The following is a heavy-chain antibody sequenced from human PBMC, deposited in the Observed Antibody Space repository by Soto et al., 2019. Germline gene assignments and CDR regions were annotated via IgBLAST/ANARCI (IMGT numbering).Heavy chain of an antibody. J-gene: IGHJ4*02. V-gene: IGHV3-30*18. Sequence: QVQLVESGGGVVQPGRSLRLSCAASGFTFSSYGMHWVRQAPGKGLEWVAVISYDGSNKYYADSVKGRFTISRDNSKNTLYLQMNSLRAEDTAVYYCAKGRGRQQPVRTAFDYWGQGTLVTVS. CDR2: ISYDGSNK. D-gene: IGHD6-13*01. CDR3: AKGRGRQQPVRTAFDY. CDR1: GFTFSSYG.